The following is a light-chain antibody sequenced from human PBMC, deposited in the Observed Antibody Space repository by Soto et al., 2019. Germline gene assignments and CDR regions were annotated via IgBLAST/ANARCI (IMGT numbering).Light chain of an antibody. Sequence: QPVLTQPPSVSGAPGQRVTISCTGSSSNIGAGYDVHWYQQLPGTAPKLLIYGNGNRPSGVPDRFSGSKPGTSASLAITGLQAEDEADYYCQSYDSSLSGSEVFGTGTKVTVL. J-gene: IGLJ1*01. CDR2: GNG. CDR3: QSYDSSLSGSEV. CDR1: SSNIGAGYD. V-gene: IGLV1-40*01.